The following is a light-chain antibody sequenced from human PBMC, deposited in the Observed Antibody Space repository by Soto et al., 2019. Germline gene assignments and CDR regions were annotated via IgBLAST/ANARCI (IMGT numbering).Light chain of an antibody. CDR2: SNY. V-gene: IGLV1-44*01. CDR1: SSNIGSES. J-gene: IGLJ3*02. CDR3: AAWDVSLVGWV. Sequence: QSVLTQPPSASGTPGQRVTISCSGSSSNIGSESVNWYQQLPGTAPKLLIYSNYQRPSGVPDRFSGSKSGTSASLAISGLQSEDEADYYCAAWDVSLVGWVFGGGTKLTVL.